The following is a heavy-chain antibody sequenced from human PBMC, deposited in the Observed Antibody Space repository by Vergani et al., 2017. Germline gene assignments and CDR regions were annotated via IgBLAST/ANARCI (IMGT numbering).Heavy chain of an antibody. D-gene: IGHD1-26*01. CDR2: LTVGGGST. Sequence: EVQLLESGGRLKQPGGSVRLSCAASGFTFSTYAMHWARQAPGKGMEWVSALTVGGGSTYYSDSFKGRFIISRDNSRDTLYLQMNSLRPEDTATYYCVKDAVSYENFFDSWGQGTLVTVSS. V-gene: IGHV3-23*01. CDR3: VKDAVSYENFFDS. J-gene: IGHJ4*02. CDR1: GFTFSTYA.